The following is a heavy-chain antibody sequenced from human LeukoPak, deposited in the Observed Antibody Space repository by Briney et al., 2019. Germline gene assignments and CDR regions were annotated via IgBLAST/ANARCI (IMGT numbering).Heavy chain of an antibody. CDR1: GFTFSSYA. CDR3: ARTGYNDGTPLNY. J-gene: IGHJ4*02. Sequence: QPGGSLRLSCAASGFTFSSYALSWVRQAPGKGLEWVSEITDSGTGTYYADSVKGRFTISRDNSKNTVYLQMSSLRAEDTAVYYCARTGYNDGTPLNYWGEGTLVTVSS. CDR2: ITDSGTGT. D-gene: IGHD5-18*01. V-gene: IGHV3-23*01.